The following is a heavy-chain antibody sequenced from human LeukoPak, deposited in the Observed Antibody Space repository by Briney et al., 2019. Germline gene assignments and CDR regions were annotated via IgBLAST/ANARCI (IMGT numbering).Heavy chain of an antibody. J-gene: IGHJ5*02. V-gene: IGHV4-34*01. Sequence: GSLRLSCAASGFTFSTYAMSWIRQPPGKGLEWIGEINHSGSTNYNPSLKSRVTISVDTSKNQFSLKLSSVTAADTAVYYCARRGKYYDILTGWLNWFDPWGQGTLVTVSS. CDR1: GFTFSTYA. CDR3: ARRGKYYDILTGWLNWFDP. CDR2: INHSGST. D-gene: IGHD3-9*01.